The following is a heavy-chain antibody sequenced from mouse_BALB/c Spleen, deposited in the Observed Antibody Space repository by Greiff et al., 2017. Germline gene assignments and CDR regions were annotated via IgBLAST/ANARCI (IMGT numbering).Heavy chain of an antibody. J-gene: IGHJ4*01. Sequence: EVQLVESGGGLVKPGGSLKLSCAASGFTFSDYYMYWVRQTPEKRLEWVATISDGGSYTYYPDSVKGRFTISRDNAKNNLYLQMSSLKSEDTAMYYCARGGASHAMDYWGQGTSVTVSS. V-gene: IGHV5-4*02. CDR1: GFTFSDYY. CDR3: ARGGASHAMDY. CDR2: ISDGGSYT.